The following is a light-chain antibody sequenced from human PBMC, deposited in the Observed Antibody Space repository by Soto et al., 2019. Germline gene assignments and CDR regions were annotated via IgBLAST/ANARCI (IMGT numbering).Light chain of an antibody. V-gene: IGKV1-5*01. Sequence: DIQMTQSPSTLSASVGDRVTITCRASQSLSTWLAWYQQTPGKAPKLLIYDASSLESGVPSRFSGSGSGTEFTLTISSLQPDDFATYYCQQYNSYSTFGQGTKVEIK. CDR3: QQYNSYST. J-gene: IGKJ1*01. CDR2: DAS. CDR1: QSLSTW.